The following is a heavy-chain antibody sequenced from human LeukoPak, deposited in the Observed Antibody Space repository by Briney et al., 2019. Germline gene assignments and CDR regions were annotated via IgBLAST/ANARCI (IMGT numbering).Heavy chain of an antibody. J-gene: IGHJ3*02. D-gene: IGHD5-24*01. CDR1: GFTFSSYW. CDR2: INSDGSST. V-gene: IGHV3-74*01. CDR3: ARGRESGYNNPFDI. Sequence: GSLRLSCAASGFTFSSYWMHWVRQAPGKGLVWVSRINSDGSSTSYADSVKGRFTISRDSSKNTLYLQMNSLRAEDTAVYYCARGRESGYNNPFDIWGQGTMVTVSS.